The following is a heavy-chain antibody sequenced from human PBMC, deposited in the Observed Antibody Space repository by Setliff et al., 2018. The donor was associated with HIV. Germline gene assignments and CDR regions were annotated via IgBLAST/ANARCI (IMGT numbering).Heavy chain of an antibody. J-gene: IGHJ6*03. CDR1: GFTFSSYS. CDR2: IGSSITTV. Sequence: GGSLRLSCAASGFTFSSYSMNWVRQAPGKGLEWVSYIGSSITTVLYADSVKGRFTTSRDNAKHSLYLQMNSLRPEDTAVYYCAKPVVHHYYYMDVGGKGTTVTVSS. D-gene: IGHD3-16*02. CDR3: AKPVVHHYYYMDV. V-gene: IGHV3-48*01.